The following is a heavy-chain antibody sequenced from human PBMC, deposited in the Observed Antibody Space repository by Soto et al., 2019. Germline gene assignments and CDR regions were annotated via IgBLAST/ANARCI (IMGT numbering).Heavy chain of an antibody. D-gene: IGHD3-3*01. CDR3: AAAPNYDFWSGYYLEARFDY. Sequence: ASVKVSCKASGYTFTSYYMHWVRQAPGQGLEWMGIINPSGGSTSYAQKFQGRVTMTRDTSTSTVYMELSSLRSEDTAVYYCAAAPNYDFWSGYYLEARFDYWGQGTLVTVS. V-gene: IGHV1-46*01. J-gene: IGHJ4*02. CDR1: GYTFTSYY. CDR2: INPSGGST.